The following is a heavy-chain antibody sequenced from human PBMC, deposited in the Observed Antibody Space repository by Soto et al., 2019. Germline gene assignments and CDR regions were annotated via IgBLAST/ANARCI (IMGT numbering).Heavy chain of an antibody. J-gene: IGHJ4*02. V-gene: IGHV4-34*01. CDR1: GGPFTGYY. CDR2: IYHSGST. D-gene: IGHD6-6*01. Sequence: SETLSLTCAVYGGPFTGYYWSWIRQSPERGLEWIGEIYHSGSTNYNPSLKSRVTISVDTSKNQFSLKMRSVTATDTAVYYCARVGSSSPDFDYWGQGTLVTVSS. CDR3: ARVGSSSPDFDY.